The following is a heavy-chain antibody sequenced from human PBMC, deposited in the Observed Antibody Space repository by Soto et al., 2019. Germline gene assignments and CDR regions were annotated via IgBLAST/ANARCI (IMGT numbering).Heavy chain of an antibody. J-gene: IGHJ4*02. CDR1: GGSINAYF. Sequence: SETLSLTCTASGGSINAYFWTWIRQPPGKGLEWIGYIYYSGSTNYNPSLKSRVSISLHTSKNQFSLKLTSVTSADTAVYYCARGVDRQWADYWGQGTLVTVSS. CDR2: IYYSGST. D-gene: IGHD6-19*01. V-gene: IGHV4-59*01. CDR3: ARGVDRQWADY.